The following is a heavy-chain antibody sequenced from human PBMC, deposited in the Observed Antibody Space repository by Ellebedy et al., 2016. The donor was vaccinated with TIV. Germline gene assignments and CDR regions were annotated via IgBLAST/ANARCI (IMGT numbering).Heavy chain of an antibody. J-gene: IGHJ6*02. V-gene: IGHV4-34*01. Sequence: MPSETLSLTCAVYGGSFSGYYWSWIRQPPGKGLEWIGEINHSGSTNYNPSLKSRVTVSVDTSKNQFSLKLSSVTAADTAVYYCARRGVNIVVVPAAPYYYYYGMDVWGQGTTVTVSS. CDR1: GGSFSGYY. D-gene: IGHD2-2*01. CDR3: ARRGVNIVVVPAAPYYYYYGMDV. CDR2: INHSGST.